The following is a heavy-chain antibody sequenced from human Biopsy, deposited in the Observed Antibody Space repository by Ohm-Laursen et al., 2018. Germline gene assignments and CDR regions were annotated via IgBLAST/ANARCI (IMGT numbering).Heavy chain of an antibody. Sequence: SLRLSCAASGFTFASHAMRWVRQAPGKGLEFISYISSSSSTISYADSVKGRFTISRDNAKKSLYLQLNSLRAEDTAVYYCATAIDRRFDYWGQGTLVTVSS. V-gene: IGHV3-48*01. CDR2: ISSSSSTI. J-gene: IGHJ4*02. CDR1: GFTFASHA. CDR3: ATAIDRRFDY. D-gene: IGHD3-22*01.